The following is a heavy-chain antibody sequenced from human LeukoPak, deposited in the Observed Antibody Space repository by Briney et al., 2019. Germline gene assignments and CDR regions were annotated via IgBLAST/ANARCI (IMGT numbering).Heavy chain of an antibody. CDR3: ATSVGATPTFDY. D-gene: IGHD1-26*01. CDR2: INPNSGGT. J-gene: IGHJ4*02. Sequence: ASVKVSCKASGYTFTGYYMHWVRQAPGQGLERMGRINPNSGGTNYAQKFQGRVTMTRDTSISTAYMELSRLRSDDAAVYYCATSVGATPTFDYWGQGTLVTVSS. V-gene: IGHV1-2*06. CDR1: GYTFTGYY.